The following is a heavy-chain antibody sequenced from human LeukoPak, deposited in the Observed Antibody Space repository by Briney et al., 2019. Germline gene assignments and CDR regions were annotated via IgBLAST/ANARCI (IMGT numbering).Heavy chain of an antibody. V-gene: IGHV1-2*02. Sequence: GASVKVSCKASGYTFTGYYMHWVRQAPGQGPEWMGWINPNSGGTNYAQNFQGRVTMTRDTSISTAYMELSSLRSDDTAVYYCAREGDYVWGSYPVIDAFDIWGQGTMVTVSS. CDR2: INPNSGGT. CDR1: GYTFTGYY. CDR3: AREGDYVWGSYPVIDAFDI. D-gene: IGHD3-16*02. J-gene: IGHJ3*02.